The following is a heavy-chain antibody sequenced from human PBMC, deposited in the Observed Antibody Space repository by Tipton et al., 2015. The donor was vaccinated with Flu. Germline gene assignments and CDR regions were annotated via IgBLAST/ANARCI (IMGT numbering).Heavy chain of an antibody. Sequence: TLSLTCTVSCGSMSSYYWGWIRQTPGRGLEWSGSIYYSGSSSYNSSLKSRLTLLVDPSKKQFSLKLIFVTAADTAVYYCAGHFTSGLFASWGQGTPVTVSS. J-gene: IGHJ4*02. CDR3: AGHFTSGLFAS. CDR2: IYYSGSS. D-gene: IGHD2-8*02. CDR1: CGSMSSYY. V-gene: IGHV4-59*08.